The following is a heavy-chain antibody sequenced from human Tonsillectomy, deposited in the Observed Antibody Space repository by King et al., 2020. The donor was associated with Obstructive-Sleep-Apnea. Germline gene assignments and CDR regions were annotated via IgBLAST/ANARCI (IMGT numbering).Heavy chain of an antibody. CDR2: IRYDGSNK. CDR3: AKDRAVVTSLFDY. V-gene: IGHV3-30*02. D-gene: IGHD4-23*01. Sequence: QLVQSGGGVVQPGRSLRLSCAASGFTFSRYGMHWVRQAPGTGLEWVAVIRYDGSNKYYADSVKGRFTISRDNSKNTLYLQMNSLRAEDTAVYYCAKDRAVVTSLFDYWGQGTLVTVSS. J-gene: IGHJ4*02. CDR1: GFTFSRYG.